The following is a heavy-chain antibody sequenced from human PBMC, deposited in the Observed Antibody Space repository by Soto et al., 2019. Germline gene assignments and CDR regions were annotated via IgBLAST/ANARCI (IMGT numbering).Heavy chain of an antibody. CDR3: AKNGCSYPACYPYYYYVDV. Sequence: EVQLLESGGGLVQPGGSLRLSCAASGFRLSDSAVSWVRQAPGRGVEWVSSLTVTGDSAFYSDSVKGRFTISRDISKSTLYLQMNSLRAEDTAVYYCAKNGCSYPACYPYYYYVDVWGRGTTVTVSS. CDR2: LTVTGDSA. D-gene: IGHD2-15*01. J-gene: IGHJ6*03. CDR1: GFRLSDSA. V-gene: IGHV3-23*01.